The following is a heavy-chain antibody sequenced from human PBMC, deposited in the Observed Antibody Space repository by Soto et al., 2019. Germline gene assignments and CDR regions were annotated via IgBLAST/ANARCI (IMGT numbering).Heavy chain of an antibody. D-gene: IGHD3-22*01. J-gene: IGHJ4*02. Sequence: QVQLVQSGAEVKKPGSSVKVSCKASGGTFSSYAISWVRQAPGQGLEWMGGIIPIFGTANYAQKFQGRVTITADESTRTAYRELSSLRSEDTAVYYCARTYYYDSSGYPYYFDYWGQGTLVTVSS. CDR3: ARTYYYDSSGYPYYFDY. V-gene: IGHV1-69*01. CDR1: GGTFSSYA. CDR2: IIPIFGTA.